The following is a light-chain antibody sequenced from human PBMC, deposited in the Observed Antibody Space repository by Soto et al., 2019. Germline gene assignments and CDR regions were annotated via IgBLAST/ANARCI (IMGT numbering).Light chain of an antibody. Sequence: EIVMTQSPATLSVSPGERATLSCRASQSVSSNLAWYQQKPGQAPRLLIYGASTRATGIPARFSGSGSGTEFTLTISSLQCQPLAVSYLQLYINWPSGHTFGQGTNLEIK. V-gene: IGKV3-15*01. J-gene: IGKJ2*01. CDR3: QLYINWPSGHT. CDR2: GAS. CDR1: QSVSSN.